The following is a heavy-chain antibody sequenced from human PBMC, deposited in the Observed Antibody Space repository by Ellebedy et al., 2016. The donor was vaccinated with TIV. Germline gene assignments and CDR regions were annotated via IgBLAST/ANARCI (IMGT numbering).Heavy chain of an antibody. CDR3: ARLGVIAAAGASDY. CDR1: GGSISSYY. Sequence: MPSETLSLTCTVSGGSISSYYWSWIRQPPGKGLEWIGYIYYSGSTNYNPSLKSRVTISVDTSKNQFSLKLSSVTAADTAVYYCARLGVIAAAGASDYWGQGTLVTVSS. J-gene: IGHJ4*02. D-gene: IGHD6-13*01. V-gene: IGHV4-59*12. CDR2: IYYSGST.